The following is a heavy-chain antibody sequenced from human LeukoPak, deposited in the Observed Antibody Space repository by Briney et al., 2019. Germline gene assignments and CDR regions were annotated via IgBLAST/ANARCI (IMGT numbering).Heavy chain of an antibody. J-gene: IGHJ5*02. V-gene: IGHV1-69*13. CDR2: IIPIFGTA. CDR3: ARDTSNGYRRGPLLWFDP. Sequence: SVKVSCKASGGTFSSYAISWVRQAPGQGLEWMGGIIPIFGTANYAQKFQGRVTITADESTSTAYMELSSLRSEDTAVYYCARDTSNGYRRGPLLWFDPRGQGTLVTVSS. CDR1: GGTFSSYA. D-gene: IGHD3-16*02.